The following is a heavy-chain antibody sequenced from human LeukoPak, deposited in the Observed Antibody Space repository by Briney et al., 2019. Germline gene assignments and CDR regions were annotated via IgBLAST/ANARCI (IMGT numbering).Heavy chain of an antibody. D-gene: IGHD2-2*02. CDR2: IYYSGST. CDR1: GGSISSSSYY. CDR3: ARGPIGYCSSTSCYTPSAGYFQH. Sequence: SETLSLTCTVSGGSISSSSYYWGWIRQPPGKGLEWIGSIYYSGSTYYNPSLKSRVTISVDTSKNQFSLKLSSVTAADTAVYYCARGPIGYCSSTSCYTPSAGYFQHWGQGTLVTVSS. V-gene: IGHV4-39*07. J-gene: IGHJ1*01.